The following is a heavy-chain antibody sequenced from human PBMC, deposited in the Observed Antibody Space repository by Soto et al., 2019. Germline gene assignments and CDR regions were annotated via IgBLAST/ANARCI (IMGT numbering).Heavy chain of an antibody. CDR2: IYWDADK. Sequence: QITLEESGPTLVKPTQTLTLTCTFSGFSLSTRGVGVGWIRQPPGKALEWLALIYWDADKRYRPSLRSRLTITKETSKNRVVLTMTSMDPVDTATYYCAHSFIDTPLGGPSYYYGMDVWGQGTTVTVSS. V-gene: IGHV2-5*02. CDR3: AHSFIDTPLGGPSYYYGMDV. CDR1: GFSLSTRGVG. D-gene: IGHD2-15*01. J-gene: IGHJ6*02.